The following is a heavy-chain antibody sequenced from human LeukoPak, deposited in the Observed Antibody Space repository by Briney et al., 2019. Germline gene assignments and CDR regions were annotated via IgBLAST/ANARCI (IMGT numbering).Heavy chain of an antibody. Sequence: GGSLRLSCAASGLIFSDYAMHWVRQAPGKGLEWVAVISNDGSKKYYADSVKGRFTISRDNSKNMLYLQINSLRAEDTAVYYCARDRNYFEALHRSYWGQGTLVTVSS. CDR2: ISNDGSKK. V-gene: IGHV3-30*04. J-gene: IGHJ4*02. CDR3: ARDRNYFEALHRSY. CDR1: GLIFSDYA. D-gene: IGHD3-10*01.